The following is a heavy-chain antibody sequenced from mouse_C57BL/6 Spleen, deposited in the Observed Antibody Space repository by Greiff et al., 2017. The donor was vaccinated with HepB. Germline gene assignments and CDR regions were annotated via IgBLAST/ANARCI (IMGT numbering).Heavy chain of an antibody. CDR3: ASPLYYGSSEYYAMDY. D-gene: IGHD1-1*01. Sequence: VNVVESGPGLVQPSQSLSITCTVSGFSLTSYGVHWVRQSPGKGLEWLGVIWSGGSTDYNAAFISRLSISKDNSKSQVFFKMNSLQADDTAIYYCASPLYYGSSEYYAMDYWGQGTSVTVSS. CDR2: IWSGGST. J-gene: IGHJ4*01. V-gene: IGHV2-2*01. CDR1: GFSLTSYG.